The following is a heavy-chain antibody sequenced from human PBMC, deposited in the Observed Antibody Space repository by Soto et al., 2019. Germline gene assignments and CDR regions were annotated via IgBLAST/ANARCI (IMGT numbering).Heavy chain of an antibody. V-gene: IGHV3-53*02. Sequence: ELQLVETGGGLIQPGGSVRLSCAASVFTVSNNYMSWVRQAPGKGLEWVSLIYSGGSTYYADSVKGRFTISRDNSKNTLYLQMNSLSAEDTAVYYCATYSSLDYWGQGTLVTVSS. CDR2: IYSGGST. CDR1: VFTVSNNY. D-gene: IGHD6-13*01. J-gene: IGHJ4*02. CDR3: ATYSSLDY.